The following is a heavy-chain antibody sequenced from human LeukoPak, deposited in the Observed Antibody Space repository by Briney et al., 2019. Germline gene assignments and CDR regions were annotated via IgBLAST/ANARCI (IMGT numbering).Heavy chain of an antibody. Sequence: GGSLRLSCAASGFTFSSYGMHWVRQAPGKGLEWVAVISYDGSNKYYADSVKGRFIISRNNSKNTLYLQMNSLRAEDTAVYYCAKDLGESYYYGMDVWGQGTTVTVSS. CDR1: GFTFSSYG. V-gene: IGHV3-30*18. D-gene: IGHD3-16*01. CDR2: ISYDGSNK. CDR3: AKDLGESYYYGMDV. J-gene: IGHJ6*02.